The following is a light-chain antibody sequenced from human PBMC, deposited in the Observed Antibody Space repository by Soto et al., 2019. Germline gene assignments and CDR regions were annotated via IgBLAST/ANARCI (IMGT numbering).Light chain of an antibody. CDR2: SNS. V-gene: IGLV1-44*01. CDR1: SSNIGRNT. J-gene: IGLJ1*01. Sequence: QSVLTQPPSASGTPGQRVTISCSGSSSNIGRNTVNWYQQLPGTAPKRLIYSNSQRPSGVPDRFSGSKSGTSASLAISGLQSEDEADYYCAAWDDSTKSHVFGTGTKVTVL. CDR3: AAWDDSTKSHV.